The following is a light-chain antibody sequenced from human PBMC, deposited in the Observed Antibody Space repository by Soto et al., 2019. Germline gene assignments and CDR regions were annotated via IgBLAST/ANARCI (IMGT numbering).Light chain of an antibody. Sequence: EIVLTQSPATLSLSPGERATLSCRASQSVSSYLAWYQQKPGQAPRLLIYDASNRATGIPARFSGSGSGTDFTLTISSLEPEDFAVYYCKQRSNWPLTLGGGTKMKIK. CDR2: DAS. CDR1: QSVSSY. V-gene: IGKV3-11*01. J-gene: IGKJ4*01. CDR3: KQRSNWPLT.